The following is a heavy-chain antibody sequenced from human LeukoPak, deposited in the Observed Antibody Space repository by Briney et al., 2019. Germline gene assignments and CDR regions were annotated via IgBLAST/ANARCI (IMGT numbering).Heavy chain of an antibody. Sequence: GASVTLSCKASGYTFTDYYMNWVRQAPGQGLEWMGWIHPNSGGTNYAQKFQGRVTMTRDTSISTAYMELSRLTFDDTAVYYCGRKSAARKTSEFDYWGQGTLVTVSS. V-gene: IGHV1-2*02. D-gene: IGHD6-6*01. CDR1: GYTFTDYY. J-gene: IGHJ4*02. CDR2: IHPNSGGT. CDR3: GRKSAARKTSEFDY.